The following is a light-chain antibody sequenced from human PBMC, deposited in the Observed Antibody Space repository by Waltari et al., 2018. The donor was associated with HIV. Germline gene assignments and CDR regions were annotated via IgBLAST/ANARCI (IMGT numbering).Light chain of an antibody. J-gene: IGKJ5*01. CDR1: QTINRF. CDR3: QQTFSPPIT. CDR2: AAS. V-gene: IGKV1-39*01. Sequence: DIQMTQSPSSLSASVGDRVTISCRSSQTINRFLNWYQQKPGKAPQVVIYAASNLQSGVPSRFSASGSGTNFTLTISSLQPEDFAVYYCQQTFSPPITFGQGSRLEVK.